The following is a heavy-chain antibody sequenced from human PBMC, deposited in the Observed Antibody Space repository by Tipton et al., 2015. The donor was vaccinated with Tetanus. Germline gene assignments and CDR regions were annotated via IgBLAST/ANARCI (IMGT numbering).Heavy chain of an antibody. J-gene: IGHJ5*02. CDR2: ISVRGSHT. V-gene: IGHV3-23*01. CDR1: GGSVRSGDYS. Sequence: TLSPTCTVSGGSVRSGDYSWNWVRQAPGKGLEWVSGISVRGSHTYYADPVKGRFSISRDNSKNTVYLQMNSLRDEDTAVYYCAKGPASRGWFDPWGQGTLVTVSA. CDR3: AKGPASRGWFDP.